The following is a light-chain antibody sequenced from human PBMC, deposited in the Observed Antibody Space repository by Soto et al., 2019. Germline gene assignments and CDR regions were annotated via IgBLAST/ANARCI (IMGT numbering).Light chain of an antibody. Sequence: EIVLTQSPGTLSLSPGERATLSCSARQSVSSSYLAWYQQKPGQAPRLLIYGASSRATGIPDRFSGSGSGTDFTLTISRLEPEDFAVYYCQQYGSSLFTFGPGTKVDIK. CDR1: QSVSSSY. J-gene: IGKJ3*01. V-gene: IGKV3-20*01. CDR2: GAS. CDR3: QQYGSSLFT.